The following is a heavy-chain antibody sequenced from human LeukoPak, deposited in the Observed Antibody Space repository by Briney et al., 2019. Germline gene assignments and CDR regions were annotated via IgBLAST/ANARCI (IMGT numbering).Heavy chain of an antibody. CDR3: ARSYDSSGYYLDV. D-gene: IGHD3-22*01. CDR2: IYYSGST. CDR1: GGSISSYY. V-gene: IGHV4-59*01. J-gene: IGHJ6*03. Sequence: PSETLSLTCTVSGGSISSYYWSWIRQPPGKGLEWIGYIYYSGSTNYNPSLKSRVTISVDTSKNQFSLKLSPVTAADTAVYYCARSYDSSGYYLDVWGKGTTVTVSS.